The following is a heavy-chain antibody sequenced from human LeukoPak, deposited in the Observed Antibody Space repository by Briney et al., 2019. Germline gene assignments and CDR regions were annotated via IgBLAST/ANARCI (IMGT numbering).Heavy chain of an antibody. CDR2: ISYEGKSQ. CDR1: GFTFSNYG. J-gene: IGHJ5*02. V-gene: IGHV3-30*18. D-gene: IGHD3-10*01. Sequence: PGGSLRLSCAASGFTFSNYGMHWVRQAPGKGLEWVAVISYEGKSQYYADSVKGRFTISRDNSKNTLYLQMNSLRAEDTAVYYCAKTRTWPGGFVRWFDPWGQGTLVTVSS. CDR3: AKTRTWPGGFVRWFDP.